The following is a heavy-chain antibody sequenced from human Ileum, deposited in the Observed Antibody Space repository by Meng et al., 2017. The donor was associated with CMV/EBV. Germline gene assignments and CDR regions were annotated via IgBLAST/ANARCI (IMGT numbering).Heavy chain of an antibody. CDR3: TRAGSYRHDF. Sequence: GESLKISCAASGFTFSSYWLHWVRQAPGKGLVWVARMNSDGRTIDYADSVKGRFTISRDNAKSTLYLQMNSLRAEDTAVYYCTRAGSYRHDFWGLGTLVTVSS. CDR2: MNSDGRTI. CDR1: GFTFSSYW. D-gene: IGHD1-26*01. J-gene: IGHJ4*02. V-gene: IGHV3-74*01.